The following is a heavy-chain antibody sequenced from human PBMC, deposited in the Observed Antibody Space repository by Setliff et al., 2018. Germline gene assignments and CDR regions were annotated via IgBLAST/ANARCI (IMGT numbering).Heavy chain of an antibody. CDR1: GGSISSSSYY. V-gene: IGHV4-39*07. CDR3: ARGRVEMATITPFDY. J-gene: IGHJ4*02. CDR2: IYYSGST. D-gene: IGHD5-12*01. Sequence: SETLSLTCTVSGGSISSSSYYWGWIRQPPGKGLEWIGSIYYSGSTYYNPSIKSRVTIPVDTSKNQFSLKLSSVTGADTAVYYCARGRVEMATITPFDYWGQGTLVTVSS.